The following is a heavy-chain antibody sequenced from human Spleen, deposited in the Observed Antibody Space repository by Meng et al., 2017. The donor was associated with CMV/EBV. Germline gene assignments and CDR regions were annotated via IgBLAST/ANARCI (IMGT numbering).Heavy chain of an antibody. CDR1: GFTFSSYS. CDR3: AREVAGVPARIFDY. CDR2: ISSSSSYI. V-gene: IGHV3-21*01. J-gene: IGHJ4*02. Sequence: GESLKISCAASGFTFSSYSMNWVRQAPGKGLEWVSSISSSSSYIYYADSVKGRFTISRDNAKNSLYLQMNSLRAEDTAVYYCAREVAGVPARIFDYWGQGTLVTVSS. D-gene: IGHD6-19*01.